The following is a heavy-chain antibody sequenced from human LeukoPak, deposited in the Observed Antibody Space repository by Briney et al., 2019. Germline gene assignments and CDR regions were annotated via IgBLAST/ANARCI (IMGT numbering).Heavy chain of an antibody. V-gene: IGHV3-49*04. CDR2: IRSKAYGGTT. D-gene: IGHD6-19*01. Sequence: PGGSLRLSCTASGFTFGDYAMSWVRQAPGKGLGWVGFIRSKAYGGTTEYAASVKGRFTISRDGSKSIAYLQMNSLKTEDTAMYYCSRVTSSSGWPNFDYWGQGTLVTVSS. CDR1: GFTFGDYA. J-gene: IGHJ4*02. CDR3: SRVTSSSGWPNFDY.